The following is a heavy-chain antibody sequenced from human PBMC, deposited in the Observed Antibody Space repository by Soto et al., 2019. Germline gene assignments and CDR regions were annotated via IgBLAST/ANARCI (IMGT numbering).Heavy chain of an antibody. CDR1: GYTFTCYY. J-gene: IGHJ6*03. CDR2: INPNSGGT. CDR3: ARGGSPPHYYYYYMDV. Sequence: EASVTVSCQASGYTFTCYYMHWVRQAPGQGLEWMGWINPNSGGTNYAQKFQGWVTMTRDTSISTAYMELSRLRSDDTAVYYCARGGSPPHYYYYYMDVWGKGTTVTVSS. V-gene: IGHV1-2*04.